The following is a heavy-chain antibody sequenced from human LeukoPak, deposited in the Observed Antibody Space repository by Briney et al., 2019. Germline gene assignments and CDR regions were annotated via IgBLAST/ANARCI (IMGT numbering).Heavy chain of an antibody. J-gene: IGHJ5*02. CDR1: GFTFDDYG. D-gene: IGHD1-1*01. V-gene: IGHV3-20*04. CDR2: INWNGGST. CDR3: ARRHTTNWYNWFDP. Sequence: PGGSLRLSCAASGFTFDDYGMGWVRQAPGKGLEWVSDINWNGGSTDYADSVKGRFTISRDNAKNSLYLHMSSLRDEDMAFYYCARRHTTNWYNWFDPWGQGTLVIVSS.